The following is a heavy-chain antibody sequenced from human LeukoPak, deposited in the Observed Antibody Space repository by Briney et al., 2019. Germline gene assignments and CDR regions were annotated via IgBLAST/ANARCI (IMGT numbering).Heavy chain of an antibody. J-gene: IGHJ4*02. V-gene: IGHV3-7*01. D-gene: IGHD3-16*01. CDR3: ATLRGSRTIFDS. CDR2: IKADGSEK. Sequence: GGSLRLSCAASGFTFSSYGMSWVRQAPGKGLEWVANIKADGSEKDYVDSVKGRVTISRDNAQNSLDLQMNRLRAEDTAVYYCATLRGSRTIFDSWGQGSLVTVSS. CDR1: GFTFSSYG.